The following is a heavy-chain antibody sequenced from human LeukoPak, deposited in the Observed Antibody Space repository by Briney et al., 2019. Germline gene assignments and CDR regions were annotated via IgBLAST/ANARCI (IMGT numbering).Heavy chain of an antibody. CDR3: AKDLRPVVVVAATYDY. CDR2: IWYDGSNK. Sequence: GGSLRLSCAASGFTFSSYAMHWVRQAPGKGLEWVAVIWYDGSNKYYADSVKGRFTISRDNSKNTLYLQMNSLRAEDTAVYYCAKDLRPVVVVAATYDYWGQGTLVTVSS. J-gene: IGHJ4*02. D-gene: IGHD2-15*01. CDR1: GFTFSSYA. V-gene: IGHV3-33*06.